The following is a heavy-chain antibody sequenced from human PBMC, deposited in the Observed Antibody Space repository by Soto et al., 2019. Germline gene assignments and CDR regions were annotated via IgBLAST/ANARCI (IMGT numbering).Heavy chain of an antibody. V-gene: IGHV1-69*13. J-gene: IGHJ4*02. CDR2: IIPIFGTA. CDR3: ARQFDSDTSGFYYAY. Sequence: SVKVSCKASGGTFSTNAISWVRQAPGQGLEWMGGIIPIFGTANYAQKFQGRVTITADESTSTAYMELSSLRSEDTAVYYCARQFDSDTSGFYYAYWGQGTLVTVSS. D-gene: IGHD3-22*01. CDR1: GGTFSTNA.